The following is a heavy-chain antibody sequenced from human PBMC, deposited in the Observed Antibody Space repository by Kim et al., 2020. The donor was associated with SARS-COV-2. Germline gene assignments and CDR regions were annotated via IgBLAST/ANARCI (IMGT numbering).Heavy chain of an antibody. Sequence: SETLSLTCTVSGGSISSSSYYWGWIRQPPGKGLEWIGSIYDSGSTYYNPSLKSRVTISVDTSKNQFSLKLSSVTAADTAVYYCARTAGIPIFGVVIRGPHDYWGQGTLVPVSS. D-gene: IGHD3-3*01. CDR1: GGSISSSSYY. V-gene: IGHV4-39*01. CDR3: ARTAGIPIFGVVIRGPHDY. J-gene: IGHJ4*02. CDR2: IYDSGST.